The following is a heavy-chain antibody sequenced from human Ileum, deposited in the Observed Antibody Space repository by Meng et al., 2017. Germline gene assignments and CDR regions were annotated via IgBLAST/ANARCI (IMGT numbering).Heavy chain of an antibody. CDR3: ARVRRGLGLRFDP. V-gene: IGHV4-31*03. J-gene: IGHJ5*02. CDR1: GGSISSGGYY. D-gene: IGHD3/OR15-3a*01. Sequence: QVPLQESGPGLVKPSQTLSLTCTVSGGSISSGGYYWGWIRQHPGKGLEWIGYIFYSGSTHYNSSLKSRINISVDTSKNQFSLKVSSVTAADTAVYYCARVRRGLGLRFDPWGQGTLVTVSS. CDR2: IFYSGST.